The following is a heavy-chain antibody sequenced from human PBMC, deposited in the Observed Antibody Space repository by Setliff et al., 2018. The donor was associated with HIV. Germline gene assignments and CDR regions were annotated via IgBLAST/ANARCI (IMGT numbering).Heavy chain of an antibody. Sequence: LRLSCAASGFTFSNYWMDWVRQAPGKGLAWVATIKQDGSEIYYMDSVKGRFTISRDNARTSLFLEMRSLRDEDTAVYLCANLWELGAWGQGTLVTVSS. V-gene: IGHV3-7*03. D-gene: IGHD3-16*01. CDR2: IKQDGSEI. J-gene: IGHJ5*02. CDR3: ANLWELGA. CDR1: GFTFSNYW.